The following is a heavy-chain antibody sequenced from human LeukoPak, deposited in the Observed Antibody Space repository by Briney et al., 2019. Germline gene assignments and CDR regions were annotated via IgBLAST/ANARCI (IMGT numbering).Heavy chain of an antibody. D-gene: IGHD5/OR15-5a*01. Sequence: GGSLRLSCAASGFTFSSYAMSWVRQAPGKGLEWVSAISGPAGSWDYADSVKGRFTISRDNSKNTLFLQMNSLRADDMAIYYCAKKVGLVSAPLYYFDVWGQGTLVTVSS. J-gene: IGHJ4*02. V-gene: IGHV3-23*01. CDR3: AKKVGLVSAPLYYFDV. CDR2: ISGPAGSW. CDR1: GFTFSSYA.